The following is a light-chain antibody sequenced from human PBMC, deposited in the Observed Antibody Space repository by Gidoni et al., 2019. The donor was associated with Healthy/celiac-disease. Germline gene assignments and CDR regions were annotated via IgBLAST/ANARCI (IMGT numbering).Light chain of an antibody. J-gene: IGKJ2*01. CDR3: QQYDNLYT. Sequence: EIQMIQSPSSLSASVGDRVTITCQASQDMSYYLNWYQKKPGKAPKLLIYDASNFETGVPSRFSGGGSGTDFTFTISSLQPKNIATYSCQQYDNLYTFGQGTKLEIK. V-gene: IGKV1-33*01. CDR2: DAS. CDR1: QDMSYY.